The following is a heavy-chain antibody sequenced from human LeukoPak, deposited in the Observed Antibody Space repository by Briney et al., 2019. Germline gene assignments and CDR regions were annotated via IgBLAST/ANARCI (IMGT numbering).Heavy chain of an antibody. CDR1: GFTFSSYA. CDR2: ISGSGGST. Sequence: GGSLRLSCTGSGFTFSSYAMSWVRQAPGKGLEWVSAISGSGGSTYYADSVKGRFTISRDNSKNTLYLQMNSLRAEDTAVYYCAKVGTYYYGSGSYDYWGQGTLVTVSS. CDR3: AKVGTYYYGSGSYDY. D-gene: IGHD3-10*01. J-gene: IGHJ4*02. V-gene: IGHV3-23*01.